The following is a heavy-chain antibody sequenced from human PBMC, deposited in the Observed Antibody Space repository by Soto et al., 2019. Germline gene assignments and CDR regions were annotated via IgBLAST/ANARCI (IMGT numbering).Heavy chain of an antibody. V-gene: IGHV2-5*02. Sequence: QITLKESGPTLVKPTQTLTLTCTFSGFSLSTSGVGVGWIRQPPGKALEWLALIYWDDDKRYSPSLKSRLTITKDTSKNQVVLTMTNMDPVDTATYYCARASSGGSGTWFDPWGQGTLVTVSS. J-gene: IGHJ5*02. CDR2: IYWDDDK. CDR3: ARASSGGSGTWFDP. CDR1: GFSLSTSGVG. D-gene: IGHD2-15*01.